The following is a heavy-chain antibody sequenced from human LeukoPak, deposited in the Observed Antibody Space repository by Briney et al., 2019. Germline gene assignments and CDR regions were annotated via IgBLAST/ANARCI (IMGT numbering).Heavy chain of an antibody. J-gene: IGHJ5*02. CDR3: ARSNWAYSSSSDNWFDP. CDR1: GYTFTSYY. D-gene: IGHD6-13*01. CDR2: INPSGGST. Sequence: ASVKVSCKASGYTFTSYYMHWVRQAPGQGLEWMGIINPSGGSTSYAQKFQGRVTMTRDMPTSTVYMELSSLRSEDTAVYYCARSNWAYSSSSDNWFDPWGQGTLVTVSS. V-gene: IGHV1-46*01.